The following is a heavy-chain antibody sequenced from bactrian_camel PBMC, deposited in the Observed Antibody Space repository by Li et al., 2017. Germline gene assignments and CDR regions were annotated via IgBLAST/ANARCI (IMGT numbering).Heavy chain of an antibody. Sequence: VQLVESGGGSVQAGGSLRLTCAASGFPARSRCMGWFRQSTTEEREGVATIYLAGGSAYYDDSVEGRFTISKDNAKNTLYLQMNSLKPEDTAMYYCAAAYHDFGVVSGSCSDTYLYGMDYWGKGTQVTVS. D-gene: IGHD2*01. CDR2: IYLAGGSA. J-gene: IGHJ7*01. CDR1: GFPARSRC. V-gene: IGHV3S31*01.